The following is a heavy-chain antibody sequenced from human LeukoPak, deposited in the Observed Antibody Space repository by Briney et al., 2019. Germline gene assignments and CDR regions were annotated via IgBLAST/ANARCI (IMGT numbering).Heavy chain of an antibody. CDR1: GGSISSYY. CDR2: TYYSGST. D-gene: IGHD3-10*01. J-gene: IGHJ4*02. V-gene: IGHV4-59*01. Sequence: SETLSLTCTVSGGSISSYYWSWIRQPPGKGLEWIGYTYYSGSTNYNPSLKSRVTISVDTSKNQFSLKLSSVTAADTAVYYCARAAGSGSRPLYYFDYWGQGTLVTVSS. CDR3: ARAAGSGSRPLYYFDY.